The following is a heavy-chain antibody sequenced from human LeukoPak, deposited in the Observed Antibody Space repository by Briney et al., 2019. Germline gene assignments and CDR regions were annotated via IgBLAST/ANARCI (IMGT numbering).Heavy chain of an antibody. J-gene: IGHJ4*02. D-gene: IGHD3-22*01. CDR3: ARADASSGYRPSDY. V-gene: IGHV3-7*04. Sequence: PGGSLRLSCIASGFTFSNYWMRWVRQAPGKGLEWVANMNQDGGEKYYVDSVKGRFTISRDNVKNSLYLQMNSLRAEDTAIYYCARADASSGYRPSDYWGQGTMVTVSS. CDR2: MNQDGGEK. CDR1: GFTFSNYW.